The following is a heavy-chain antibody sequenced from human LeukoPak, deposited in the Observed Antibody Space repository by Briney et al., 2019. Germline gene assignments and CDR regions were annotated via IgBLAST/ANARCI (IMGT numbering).Heavy chain of an antibody. J-gene: IGHJ4*02. CDR1: GYTFSSYA. CDR2: ISGSGGST. V-gene: IGHV3-23*01. D-gene: IGHD3-9*01. Sequence: GGSLRLSCAASGYTFSSYAMSWVRQAPGKGLEWVSAISGSGGSTYYADSVKGRFTISRDNSKNTLYLQMNSLRAEDTAVYYYAKDQYYDILTGYLSSYWGQGTLVTVSS. CDR3: AKDQYYDILTGYLSSY.